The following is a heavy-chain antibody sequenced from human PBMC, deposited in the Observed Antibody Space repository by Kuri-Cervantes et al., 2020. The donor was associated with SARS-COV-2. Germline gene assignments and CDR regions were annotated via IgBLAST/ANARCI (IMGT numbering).Heavy chain of an antibody. CDR3: ANLPAAINNYYYYYMDV. CDR2: ISGSGGST. J-gene: IGHJ6*03. V-gene: IGHV3-23*01. Sequence: GGSLRLSCAASGFTFSSYAMSWVRQAPGKGLEWVSAISGSGGSTYYADSVKGRFTISRDNSKNTLYLQMNSLRAEDTAVYYCANLPAAINNYYYYYMDVWGKGTTVT. D-gene: IGHD2-2*02. CDR1: GFTFSSYA.